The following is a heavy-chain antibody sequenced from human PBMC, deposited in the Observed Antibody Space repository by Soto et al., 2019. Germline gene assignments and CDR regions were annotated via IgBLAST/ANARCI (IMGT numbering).Heavy chain of an antibody. CDR2: INPSGGST. Sequence: ASVKVSCKASGYTFTSYYMHWVRQAPGQRLERMRIINPSGGSTSYAQKFQGRVTMTRDTSTSTVYMELSSLRSEDTAVYYCARGEPWYLRRPSSNWFDPWGQGTLVTVSS. CDR1: GYTFTSYY. D-gene: IGHD1-26*01. CDR3: ARGEPWYLRRPSSNWFDP. V-gene: IGHV1-46*01. J-gene: IGHJ5*02.